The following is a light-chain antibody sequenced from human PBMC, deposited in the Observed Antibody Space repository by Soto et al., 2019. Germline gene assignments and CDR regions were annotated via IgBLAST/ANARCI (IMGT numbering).Light chain of an antibody. V-gene: IGKV3-11*01. Sequence: EIVLTQSPSTQSCSPGERATLSCRASQSVSSYLAWYQQKPGQAPSLLLYDASTRATGIPARFSGSGSGTDFTLTISSLEPEDFAVYYCQQRSNRPPGVTFGQGTRLEIK. CDR3: QQRSNRPPGVT. CDR2: DAS. J-gene: IGKJ5*01. CDR1: QSVSSY.